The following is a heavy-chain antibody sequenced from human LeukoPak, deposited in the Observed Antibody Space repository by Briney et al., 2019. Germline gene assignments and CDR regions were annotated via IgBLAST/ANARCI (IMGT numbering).Heavy chain of an antibody. Sequence: SGTLSLTCAVSGGSISSSNWWSWVRPPPGKGLEWIGEIYHSGSTNYNPSLKSRVTISVDKSKNQFSLKLSSVTAADTAVYYCARDPSLHYGGNSGTNDYWGQGTLVTVSS. V-gene: IGHV4-4*02. CDR1: GGSISSSNW. D-gene: IGHD4-23*01. CDR3: ARDPSLHYGGNSGTNDY. CDR2: IYHSGST. J-gene: IGHJ4*02.